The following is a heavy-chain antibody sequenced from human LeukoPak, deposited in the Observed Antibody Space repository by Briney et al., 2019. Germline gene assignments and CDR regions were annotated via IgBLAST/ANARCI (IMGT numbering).Heavy chain of an antibody. CDR1: GYTFTSYA. CDR2: INAGNGNT. CDR3: AREGAYYDFWSGYFGGDYYYGMDV. V-gene: IGHV1-3*01. J-gene: IGHJ6*02. D-gene: IGHD3-3*01. Sequence: ASVKVSCKAPGYTFTSYAMHWVRQAPGQRLEWMGWINAGNGNTKYSQKFQGRVTITRDTSASTAYMELSSLRSEDTAVYYCAREGAYYDFWSGYFGGDYYYGMDVWGQGATVTVSS.